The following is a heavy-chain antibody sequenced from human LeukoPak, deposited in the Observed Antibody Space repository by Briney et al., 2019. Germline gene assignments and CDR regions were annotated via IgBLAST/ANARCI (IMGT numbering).Heavy chain of an antibody. D-gene: IGHD5-18*01. CDR3: ARSEYSYGYRLDY. CDR2: INHSGST. Sequence: PSETLSLTCAVYGGSFSGYYWSWIRQPPGKGLEWIGEINHSGSTNYNPSLKSRVTISVDTSKNQFSLKLSSVTAADTAVYYCARSEYSYGYRLDYWGQGTLVTVSS. J-gene: IGHJ4*02. CDR1: GGSFSGYY. V-gene: IGHV4-34*01.